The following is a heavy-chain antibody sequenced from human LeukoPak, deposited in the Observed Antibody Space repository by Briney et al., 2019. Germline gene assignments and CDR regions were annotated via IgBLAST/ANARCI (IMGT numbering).Heavy chain of an antibody. D-gene: IGHD3-10*01. CDR2: ISWDGGST. CDR3: VIDGSGSYSYYFDY. Sequence: GGSLRLSCAASGFTFDDYTMHWVRQAPGKGLEWVSLISWDGGSTYYADSVKGRFTISRDNSKNTLYLQMNSLRAEDTAVYYCVIDGSGSYSYYFDYWGQGTLVTVSS. J-gene: IGHJ4*02. V-gene: IGHV3-43*01. CDR1: GFTFDDYT.